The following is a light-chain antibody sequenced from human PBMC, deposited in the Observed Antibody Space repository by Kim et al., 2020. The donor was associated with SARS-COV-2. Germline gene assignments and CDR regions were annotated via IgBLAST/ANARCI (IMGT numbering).Light chain of an antibody. Sequence: PPVYRVTITCRASQGISSYLAWYQQNPGKAPTLLIYAASTLQSGVPSRFSGSGSGTDFTLTISCLQSEDFATYYCQQYYSYPLFTFGPETKVDIK. CDR1: QGISSY. V-gene: IGKV1-8*01. J-gene: IGKJ3*01. CDR3: QQYYSYPLFT. CDR2: AAS.